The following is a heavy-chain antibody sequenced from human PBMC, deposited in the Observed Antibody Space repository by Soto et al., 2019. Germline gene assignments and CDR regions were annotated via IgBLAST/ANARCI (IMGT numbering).Heavy chain of an antibody. CDR1: GYTFSDFA. V-gene: IGHV1-18*04. CDR3: ARLGWELLSGRRYFDY. J-gene: IGHJ4*02. D-gene: IGHD1-26*01. CDR2: ISPYTGNT. Sequence: QVLLVQSGPEVKKPGASMKVSCKTSGYTFSDFALTWVRQAPDQGLEWLGWISPYTGNTNYARRLQDRVTMTTDTSTRTAYLELRRLRSDDTAVYYCARLGWELLSGRRYFDYWGQGTLVTVSS.